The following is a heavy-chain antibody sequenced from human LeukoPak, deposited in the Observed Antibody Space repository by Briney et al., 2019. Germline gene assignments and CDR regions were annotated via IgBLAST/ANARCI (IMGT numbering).Heavy chain of an antibody. D-gene: IGHD6-13*01. Sequence: KXSXXASGYTFTXYAXHWVRQAPGQSLEWMGWINAGNGNTKYSQKFQGRVTITRDTSASTAYMELSSLRSEDTAVYYCARAPTQGDIAAAGTGGDAFDIWGQGTMVTVSS. CDR3: ARAPTQGDIAAAGTGGDAFDI. J-gene: IGHJ3*02. CDR2: INAGNGNT. CDR1: GYTFTXYA. V-gene: IGHV1-3*01.